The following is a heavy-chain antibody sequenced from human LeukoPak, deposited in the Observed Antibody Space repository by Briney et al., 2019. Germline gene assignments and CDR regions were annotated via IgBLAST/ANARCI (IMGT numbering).Heavy chain of an antibody. CDR2: IHQDGNEG. V-gene: IGHV3-7*01. CDR3: ARDAVDTANAV. D-gene: IGHD5-18*01. Sequence: GGSLRLSCAASGLTFINYCMNWVRQAPGKGLEWVANIHQDGNEGYYVDSVKGRFTISRDNAKNTLYLQMNSLRAEDTAVYYCARDAVDTANAVWGQGTTVTVSS. CDR1: GLTFINYC. J-gene: IGHJ6*02.